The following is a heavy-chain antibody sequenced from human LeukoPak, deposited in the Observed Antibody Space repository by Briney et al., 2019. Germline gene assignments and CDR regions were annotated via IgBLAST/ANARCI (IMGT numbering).Heavy chain of an antibody. CDR2: IKHDGSET. CDR1: GFTFTNYW. D-gene: IGHD6-19*01. CDR3: AKVIGVAVGPLDY. V-gene: IGHV3-7*01. Sequence: GGSLGLSCAASGFTFTNYWMSWVRQAPGKGPEWVANIKHDGSETYYLDSVKGRFTISRDNAKNSLYLQMNSLRAEDTAVYYCAKVIGVAVGPLDYWGQGTLVTVSS. J-gene: IGHJ4*02.